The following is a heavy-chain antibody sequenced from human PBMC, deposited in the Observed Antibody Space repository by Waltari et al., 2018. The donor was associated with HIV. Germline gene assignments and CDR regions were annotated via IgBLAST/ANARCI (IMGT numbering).Heavy chain of an antibody. V-gene: IGHV3-21*02. Sequence: EVQLVESGGGLVKPGGSLRLSCAASGFTFSTYTMTWVRQAPGKGLQLVSSISRRGDNIYYADSVKGRFTISRDDAKDSLYLEMNSLRADDTAVYYCARFGTGYTTLFSTWAPHWGRGTQVTVSS. CDR2: ISRRGDNI. CDR3: ARFGTGYTTLFSTWAPH. CDR1: GFTFSTYT. J-gene: IGHJ4*02. D-gene: IGHD3-9*01.